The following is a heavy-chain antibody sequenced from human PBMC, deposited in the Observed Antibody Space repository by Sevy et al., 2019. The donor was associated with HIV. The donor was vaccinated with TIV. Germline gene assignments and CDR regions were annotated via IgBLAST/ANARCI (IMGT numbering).Heavy chain of an antibody. V-gene: IGHV3-7*01. CDR2: IKQDGSEK. J-gene: IGHJ4*02. CDR1: GFTFSSYW. CDR3: ARDPYPHYDFWSGYYAY. D-gene: IGHD3-3*01. Sequence: GGSLRLSCAASGFTFSSYWMSWVRQAPGKGLEWVANIKQDGSEKYYVDSVKGRFTISRDNAKNSLYLQMNSLRAEDTAVYYCARDPYPHYDFWSGYYAYWGQGTLVTVSS.